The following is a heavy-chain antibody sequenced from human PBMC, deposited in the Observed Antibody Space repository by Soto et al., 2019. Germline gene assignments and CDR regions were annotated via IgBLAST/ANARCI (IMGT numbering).Heavy chain of an antibody. V-gene: IGHV5-51*01. D-gene: IGHD3-22*01. Sequence: GESLKISCRTSGYRFTSYWIAWVRQMPGKGLEWMGIIFPSGSDTRYSPSSQGQVTISADRSTSTVFLQWASLKASDTAVYFCARKDKSGYFNWFDPWGQGTLVTVSS. CDR2: IFPSGSDT. CDR3: ARKDKSGYFNWFDP. J-gene: IGHJ5*02. CDR1: GYRFTSYW.